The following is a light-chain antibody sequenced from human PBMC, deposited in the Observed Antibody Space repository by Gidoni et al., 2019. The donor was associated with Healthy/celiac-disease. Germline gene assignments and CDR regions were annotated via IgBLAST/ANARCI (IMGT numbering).Light chain of an antibody. CDR1: QSVSSY. Sequence: EIVLTQSPATLALSPGERATLSCRASQSVSSYLAWYQQQPGQAPRLLIYDASNRATGIPPRFSGSGSGTDFTLTISSLEPEDFAVYYCQQRSNWRTFGQGTKVEIK. CDR2: DAS. V-gene: IGKV3-11*01. CDR3: QQRSNWRT. J-gene: IGKJ1*01.